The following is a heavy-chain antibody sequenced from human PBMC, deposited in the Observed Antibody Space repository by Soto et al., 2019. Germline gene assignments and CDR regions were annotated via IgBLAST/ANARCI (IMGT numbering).Heavy chain of an antibody. Sequence: LRLSCAASGFTFSSYSMNWVRQAPGKGLEWVSYISSSSSTIYYAESVKGRFTISRENAKNSLYLQMNSLRDEDTAVYCCARAHYGSGRYSNWFDPWGQGTLVTVSS. V-gene: IGHV3-48*02. CDR1: GFTFSSYS. D-gene: IGHD3-10*01. J-gene: IGHJ5*02. CDR2: ISSSSSTI. CDR3: ARAHYGSGRYSNWFDP.